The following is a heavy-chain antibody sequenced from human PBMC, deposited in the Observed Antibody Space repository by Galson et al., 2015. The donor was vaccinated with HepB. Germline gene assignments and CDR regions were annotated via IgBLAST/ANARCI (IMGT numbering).Heavy chain of an antibody. CDR2: ISSISSCI. D-gene: IGHD6-13*01. J-gene: IGHJ4*02. CDR1: GFTFSSYS. V-gene: IGHV3-21*01. CDR3: ARLAAAGTGGVGY. Sequence: SLRLSCAASGFTFSSYSMNWVRQAPGKGLEWVSSISSISSCIYYADSVKGRFTISRDNAKNSLYLQMNSLRAEDTAVYYCARLAAAGTGGVGYWGQGTLVTVS.